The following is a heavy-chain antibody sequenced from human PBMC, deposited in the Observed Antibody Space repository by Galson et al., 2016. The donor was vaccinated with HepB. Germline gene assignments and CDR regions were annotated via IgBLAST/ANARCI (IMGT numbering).Heavy chain of an antibody. D-gene: IGHD5-24*01. V-gene: IGHV3-9*01. Sequence: SLRLSCAASGFNFDDYAMHWVRQTPGKGLEWVSGIGWNSAYIDYADSVKGRFTISRDNAKNSLYLQMDSLRPEDTALYYCAKARSTNAYKVFDYWGQGILVAVSS. J-gene: IGHJ4*02. CDR1: GFNFDDYA. CDR2: IGWNSAYI. CDR3: AKARSTNAYKVFDY.